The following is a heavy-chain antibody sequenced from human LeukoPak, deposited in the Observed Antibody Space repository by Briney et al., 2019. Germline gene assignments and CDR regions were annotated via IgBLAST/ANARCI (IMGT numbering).Heavy chain of an antibody. J-gene: IGHJ4*02. CDR2: ISNSGATI. Sequence: PGGSLRLSCAASGFTFSYYEMNWVRQAPGKGLEWVSYISNSGATIYYADSVKGRFTISRDNAKSSLFLQMNSLRAEDKGVYYCARATFSSSGHSYWGQGTLVTVSS. CDR3: ARATFSSSGHSY. CDR1: GFTFSYYE. D-gene: IGHD6-13*01. V-gene: IGHV3-48*03.